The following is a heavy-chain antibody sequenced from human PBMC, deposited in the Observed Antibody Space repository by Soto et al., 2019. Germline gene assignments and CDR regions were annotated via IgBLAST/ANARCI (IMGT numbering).Heavy chain of an antibody. CDR1: GYTFTSYG. CDR3: AREYLDSSGWSN. D-gene: IGHD6-19*01. Sequence: ASVKVSCKASGYTFTSYGISWVRQAPGQGLEWMGIINPCNGSTSYAQKLQGRVTMTRDTSTSTVYMELSSLRSEDTAVYYCAREYLDSSGWSNWGQGTLVTVSS. V-gene: IGHV1-46*03. CDR2: INPCNGST. J-gene: IGHJ4*02.